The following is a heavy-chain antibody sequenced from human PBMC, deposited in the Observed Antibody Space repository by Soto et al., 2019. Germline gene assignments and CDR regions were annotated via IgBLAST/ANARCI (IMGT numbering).Heavy chain of an antibody. J-gene: IGHJ4*02. V-gene: IGHV3-23*01. D-gene: IGHD6-19*01. CDR3: AKDVESGWYEAFDY. CDR2: IRSFDYRT. Sequence: GGSLRLSCTASGFAFIHYGMSWVRQAPGKGLEWVSSIRSFDYRTNYADSVKGRFTISRDNSKSTLSLQMNSLRAEDTAVYYCAKDVESGWYEAFDYWGPGTLVTVSS. CDR1: GFAFIHYG.